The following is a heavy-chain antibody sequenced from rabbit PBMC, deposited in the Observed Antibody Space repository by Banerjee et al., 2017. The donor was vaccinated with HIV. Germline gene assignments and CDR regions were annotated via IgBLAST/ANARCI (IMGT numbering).Heavy chain of an antibody. CDR3: ATESGWGPLVDL. V-gene: IGHV1S45*01. D-gene: IGHD4-1*01. J-gene: IGHJ6*01. CDR1: AFSFSSSYY. CDR2: IYSITTNT. Sequence: QEQLEESGGDLVKPEGSLTLTCTASAFSFSSSYYICWVRQAPGKGLEWIGCIYSITTNTWYASWAKGRFTISKTSSTTVTLQMTSLTAADTATYFCATESGWGPLVDLWGPGTLVTVS.